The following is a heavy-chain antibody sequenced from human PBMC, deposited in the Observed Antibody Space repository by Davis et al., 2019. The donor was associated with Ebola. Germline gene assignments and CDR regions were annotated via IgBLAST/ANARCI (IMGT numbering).Heavy chain of an antibody. D-gene: IGHD5-18*01. CDR3: ARDRRGYSYGFFDY. Sequence: GGSLRLSCAASGFTFSSYAMSWVRQAPGKGLEWVSAISGSGGSTYYANSVKGRFTISRDNSKNTLYLQMNSLRAEDTAVYYCARDRRGYSYGFFDYWGQGTLVTVSS. J-gene: IGHJ4*02. V-gene: IGHV3-23*01. CDR1: GFTFSSYA. CDR2: ISGSGGST.